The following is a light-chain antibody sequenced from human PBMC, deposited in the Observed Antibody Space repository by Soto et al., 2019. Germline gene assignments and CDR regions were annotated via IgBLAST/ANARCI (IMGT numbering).Light chain of an antibody. CDR2: LNSDGSH. V-gene: IGLV4-69*01. Sequence: QSVLTQSPSASASLGASVRLTCTLSSGHRSYTIAWHQQQPEKGPRYLMKLNSDGSHRKGDGIPDRFSGSSSGAERYLIISSLQSEDEADYYCQTWGTGYVVFGGGTKVTVL. CDR3: QTWGTGYVV. CDR1: SGHRSYT. J-gene: IGLJ2*01.